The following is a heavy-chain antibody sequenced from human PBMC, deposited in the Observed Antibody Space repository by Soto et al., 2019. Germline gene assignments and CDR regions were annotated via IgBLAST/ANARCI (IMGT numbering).Heavy chain of an antibody. V-gene: IGHV4-39*01. Sequence: ETQCLNCTVSGGTISSSSHYWGWNRQQTGKGLEWIGSIYYSGSTYYNPSLKSRVTTSVDTSKNQFSLRLSSVTAADTAVYYCATAPETFDPAGYYINWFDPWGPGTLVTVSS. D-gene: IGHD3-22*01. CDR3: ATAPETFDPAGYYINWFDP. CDR1: GGTISSSSHY. J-gene: IGHJ5*02. CDR2: IYYSGST.